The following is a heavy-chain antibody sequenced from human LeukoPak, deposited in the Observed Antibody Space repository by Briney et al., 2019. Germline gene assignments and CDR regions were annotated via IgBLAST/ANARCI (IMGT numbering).Heavy chain of an antibody. J-gene: IGHJ4*02. D-gene: IGHD3-22*01. Sequence: GGSLRLSCAASGFTFSSYAMNWVRQAPGKGLEWVSAISGSGGSTYYADSVKGRFTISRDNSENTLYLQMNSLRAEDTAVYYCAKDLRRYYDSSGYNFDYWDQGTLVTVSS. CDR3: AKDLRRYYDSSGYNFDY. CDR1: GFTFSSYA. V-gene: IGHV3-23*01. CDR2: ISGSGGST.